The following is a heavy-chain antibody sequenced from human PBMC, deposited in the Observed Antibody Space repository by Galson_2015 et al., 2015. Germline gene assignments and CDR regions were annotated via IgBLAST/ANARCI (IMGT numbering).Heavy chain of an antibody. D-gene: IGHD5-12*01. J-gene: IGHJ6*03. CDR1: GFTFSSYS. Sequence: SLRLSCAAYGFTFSSYSMNWVRQAPGKGLEWVSSISSSSSYIYYADSVKGRFTISRDNAKNSLYLQMNSLRAEDTAVYYCARDPGYSGYDTYYYYMDVWGKGTTVTVSS. CDR3: ARDPGYSGYDTYYYYMDV. V-gene: IGHV3-21*01. CDR2: ISSSSSYI.